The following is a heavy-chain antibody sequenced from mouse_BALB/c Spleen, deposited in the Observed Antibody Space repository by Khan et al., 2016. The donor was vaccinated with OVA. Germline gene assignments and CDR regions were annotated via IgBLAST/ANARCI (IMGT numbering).Heavy chain of an antibody. J-gene: IGHJ2*01. CDR1: GYSFTGYF. V-gene: IGHV1-20*01. CDR3: TRIYRSDFDY. D-gene: IGHD1-1*01. CDR2: INPHIGET. Sequence: VQLQQSGPELVRPGASVKISCKASGYSFTGYFMNWVMQSHGKSLEWIGRINPHIGETFYNQRFKDKATLTVDESSSTAHLELRSLTSDDSAVYYCTRIYRSDFDYWGQGTTLTVSS.